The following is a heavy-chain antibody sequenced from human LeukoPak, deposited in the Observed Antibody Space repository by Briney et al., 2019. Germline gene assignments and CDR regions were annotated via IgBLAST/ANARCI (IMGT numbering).Heavy chain of an antibody. CDR1: GFTFSSYA. D-gene: IGHD3-22*01. J-gene: IGHJ4*02. V-gene: IGHV3-48*04. Sequence: GGSLRLSCAASGFTFSSYAMSWVRQAAGQGLEWVSYISSSGSTIYYADSVKGRFTISRDNAKNSLCLQMNSLRAEDTAVYYCASAPADGSGYYNFDQWGQGTLVTVSS. CDR2: ISSSGSTI. CDR3: ASAPADGSGYYNFDQ.